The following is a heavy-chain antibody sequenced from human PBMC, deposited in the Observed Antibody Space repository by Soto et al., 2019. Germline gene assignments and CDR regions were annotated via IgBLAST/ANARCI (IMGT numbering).Heavy chain of an antibody. J-gene: IGHJ4*02. CDR3: ARSSSGWYFDY. D-gene: IGHD6-19*01. CDR1: GFTFSSYA. V-gene: IGHV3-23*01. Sequence: EVQLLESGGGLVQPGGSLRLSCAASGFTFSSYAMSWVRQAPGKGREWVSVLSGSGGSTYYADSVKGRFTITRDNSKNTLYVQMNSLRAEDTAVYYCARSSSGWYFDYWGQGTLVTVSS. CDR2: LSGSGGST.